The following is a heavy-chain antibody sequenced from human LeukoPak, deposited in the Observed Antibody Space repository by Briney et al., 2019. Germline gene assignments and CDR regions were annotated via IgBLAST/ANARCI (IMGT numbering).Heavy chain of an antibody. Sequence: GGSLRLSCAASGFTFDDYAMHWVRQAPGKGLEWVSGISWNSGSIGYADSVKGRFTISRDNAKNSLYLQMNSLRAEDTAVYYCARGLEGAFDIWGQGTMVTVSS. CDR3: ARGLEGAFDI. J-gene: IGHJ3*02. CDR2: ISWNSGSI. D-gene: IGHD5-12*01. V-gene: IGHV3-9*01. CDR1: GFTFDDYA.